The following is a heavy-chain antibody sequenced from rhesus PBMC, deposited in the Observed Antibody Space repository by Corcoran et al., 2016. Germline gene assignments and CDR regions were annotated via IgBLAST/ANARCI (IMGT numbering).Heavy chain of an antibody. J-gene: IGHJ6*01. D-gene: IGHD6-13*01. CDR2: ISGSSGST. V-gene: IGHV4-65*01. CDR1: GGSISSSNW. Sequence: QVQLQESGPGLVKPSETLSLTCAVSGGSISSSNWWSWIRQPPGKGLEWIGYISGSSGSTYYNPSLKIRVTISTDTSKNQFSLKLSSVTAADTAVYYCARREYSSWSGYYGLDSWGQGVVVTVSS. CDR3: ARREYSSWSGYYGLDS.